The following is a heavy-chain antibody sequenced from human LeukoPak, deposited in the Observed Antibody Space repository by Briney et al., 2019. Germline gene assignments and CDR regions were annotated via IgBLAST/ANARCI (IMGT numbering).Heavy chain of an antibody. CDR1: GYTFTVYY. CDR2: IDPDSGGT. CDR3: ARAGDGYTY. Sequence: ASVTVSCKASGYTFTVYYMHWVRQAPGQGLEWMGWIDPDSGGTHYAQKFQGRVTMTRDTSISTAYMELSRLRSDDTAVFYCARAGDGYTYWGQGTLVTVSS. V-gene: IGHV1-2*02. J-gene: IGHJ4*02. D-gene: IGHD5-24*01.